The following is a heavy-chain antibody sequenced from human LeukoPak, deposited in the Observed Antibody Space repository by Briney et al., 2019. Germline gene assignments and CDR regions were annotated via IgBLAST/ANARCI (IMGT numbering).Heavy chain of an antibody. J-gene: IGHJ4*02. V-gene: IGHV1-2*02. D-gene: IGHD3-9*01. Sequence: ASVTVSFKASGYTFTVYYMHWVRQPPGQGLEWMGWINPNSGGTNYAQKFQGRVTMTRDTSISTAYMELSRLRSDDTAVYYCARVYILTGYLPWFDYWGQGTLVTVSS. CDR2: INPNSGGT. CDR3: ARVYILTGYLPWFDY. CDR1: GYTFTVYY.